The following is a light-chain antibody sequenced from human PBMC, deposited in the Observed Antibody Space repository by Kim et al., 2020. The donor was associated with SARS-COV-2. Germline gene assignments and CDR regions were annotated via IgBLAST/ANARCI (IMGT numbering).Light chain of an antibody. CDR2: EDI. CDR1: NLGDKN. J-gene: IGLJ2*01. V-gene: IGLV3-1*01. Sequence: SYELTQPPSVSVSPGQTAIITCSGNNLGDKNVCWYQQRPGQSPLLVIYEDIKRPSGIPERVSGSNSGNTATLTISGTQAMDEADYYCQAWDSSTVVFSRGTQLTVL. CDR3: QAWDSSTVV.